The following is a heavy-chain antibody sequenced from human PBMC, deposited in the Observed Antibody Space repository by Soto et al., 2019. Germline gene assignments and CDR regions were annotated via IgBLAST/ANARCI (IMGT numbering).Heavy chain of an antibody. Sequence: SETLSLTCTVSGGSISSYYWSWIRQPPGKGLEWIGYIYYSGSTNYNPSLKSRVTISVDTSKNQFSLKLSSVTAADTAVYYCARGDGNSYYYYYYGMDVWGQGTTVTVSS. V-gene: IGHV4-59*01. CDR2: IYYSGST. CDR1: GGSISSYY. CDR3: ARGDGNSYYYYYYGMDV. J-gene: IGHJ6*02. D-gene: IGHD4-17*01.